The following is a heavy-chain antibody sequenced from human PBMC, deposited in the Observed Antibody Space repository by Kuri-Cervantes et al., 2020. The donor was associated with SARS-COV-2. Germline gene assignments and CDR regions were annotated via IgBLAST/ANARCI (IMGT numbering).Heavy chain of an antibody. J-gene: IGHJ4*02. D-gene: IGHD3-10*01. V-gene: IGHV4-4*02. CDR2: INHSGST. CDR3: ARGRGYYYGSGSV. Sequence: SETLSLTCAVSGGSISSSNWWSWVRQPPGKGLEWIGEINHSGSTNYNPSLKSRVTISVDTSKNQFSLKLSSVTAADTAVYYCARGRGYYYGSGSVWGQGNLVTVSS. CDR1: GGSISSSNW.